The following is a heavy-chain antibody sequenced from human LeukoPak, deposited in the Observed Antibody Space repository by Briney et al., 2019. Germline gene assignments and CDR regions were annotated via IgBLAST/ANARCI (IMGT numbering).Heavy chain of an antibody. Sequence: ASVKVSCKASGYTFTSCDINWVRQATGQGLEWMGWMNPNSGNTGYSQKFQGRVTMTRNTSKSTAYMELSSLRSEDTAVYYCARVDYYGSGSYYRYWGQGTLVTVSS. J-gene: IGHJ4*02. V-gene: IGHV1-8*01. CDR3: ARVDYYGSGSYYRY. CDR1: GYTFTSCD. D-gene: IGHD3-10*01. CDR2: MNPNSGNT.